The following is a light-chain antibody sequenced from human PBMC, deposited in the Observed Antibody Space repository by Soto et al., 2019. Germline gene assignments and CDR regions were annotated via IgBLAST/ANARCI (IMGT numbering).Light chain of an antibody. J-gene: IGLJ3*02. V-gene: IGLV4-60*02. Sequence: QCVLTQSSSASASLGSSVKLTCTLSSRDSSYIIAWHQQQPGKAPRYLMKLEGSGSYNKGSGVPDRFSGSSSGADRYLTISNLQFEDEADYYCETWDSNTHTVFGGGTQLTAL. CDR3: ETWDSNTHTV. CDR1: SRDSSYI. CDR2: LEGSGSY.